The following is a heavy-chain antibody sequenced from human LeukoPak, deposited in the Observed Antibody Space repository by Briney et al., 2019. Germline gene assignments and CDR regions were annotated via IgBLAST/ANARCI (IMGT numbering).Heavy chain of an antibody. CDR3: ARGHNSGYSNSLDP. CDR2: MNPNSGGT. D-gene: IGHD3-22*01. V-gene: IGHV1-2*02. CDR1: GYTFTDYY. J-gene: IGHJ5*02. Sequence: GASVQVSCKTSGYTFTDYYIHWVRQAPGRGLESMGWMNPNSGGTNYAPKFQGRVTMTRDTSIGTAYMELSSLTSDDTAVYYCARGHNSGYSNSLDPWGQGTLVTVSS.